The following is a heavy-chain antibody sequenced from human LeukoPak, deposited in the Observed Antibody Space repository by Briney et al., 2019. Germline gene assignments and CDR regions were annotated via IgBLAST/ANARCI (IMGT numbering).Heavy chain of an antibody. CDR2: INSDGSST. J-gene: IGHJ6*03. Sequence: GGSLSLSCAASGFTFSSYWMHWVRQAPGKGLVWVSRINSDGSSTSYADSVKGRFTISRDNAKNTLYLQMNSLRAEDTAVYYCARAYYGGNSYYYYYMDVWGKGTTVTVSS. CDR1: GFTFSSYW. D-gene: IGHD4-23*01. CDR3: ARAYYGGNSYYYYYMDV. V-gene: IGHV3-74*01.